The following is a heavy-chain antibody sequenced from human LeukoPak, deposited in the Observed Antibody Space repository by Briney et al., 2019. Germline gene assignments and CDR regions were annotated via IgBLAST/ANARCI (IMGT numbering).Heavy chain of an antibody. Sequence: GGSLRPSWPPSGSTLSSHGMPWARQPPGKGLEWVAVISYDGSNKYYADSVKGRFTISRDNSKNTLYLQMNSLRAEDTAVYYCAKQTGPWGQGTLVTVSS. CDR1: GSTLSSHG. J-gene: IGHJ5*02. CDR3: AKQTGP. CDR2: ISYDGSNK. V-gene: IGHV3-30*18.